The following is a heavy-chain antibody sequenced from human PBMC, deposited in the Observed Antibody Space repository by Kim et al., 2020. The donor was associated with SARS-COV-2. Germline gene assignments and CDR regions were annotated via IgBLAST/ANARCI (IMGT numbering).Heavy chain of an antibody. CDR2: IDGDGSGT. CDR1: GFTFSRYW. V-gene: IGHV3-74*01. J-gene: IGHJ6*02. Sequence: GGSLRLSCAASGFTFSRYWIHWVRQAPGKGLLWVSRIDGDGSGTIYADSVKGRFTISRDNGKNTLYLQMNSLRAEDTAMYYCARGNYHGMDVWGQGATVT. CDR3: ARGNYHGMDV.